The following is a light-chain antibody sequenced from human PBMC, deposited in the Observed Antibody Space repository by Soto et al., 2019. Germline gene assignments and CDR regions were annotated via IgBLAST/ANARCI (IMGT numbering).Light chain of an antibody. Sequence: DIQMTQSPSTLSASVGDRVTITCRAGQSISSWLAWYQQKPGKAPKLLIYDASTLESGVPSRFSGSGSGTEFTLTISSLQPDDFATYYCQQYNKYPYTFGQGTKLEIK. CDR2: DAS. CDR3: QQYNKYPYT. V-gene: IGKV1-5*01. CDR1: QSISSW. J-gene: IGKJ2*01.